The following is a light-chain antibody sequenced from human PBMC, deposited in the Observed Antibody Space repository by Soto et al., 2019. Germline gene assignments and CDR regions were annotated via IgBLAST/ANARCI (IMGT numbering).Light chain of an antibody. CDR1: QSVSTW. J-gene: IGKJ1*01. V-gene: IGKV1-5*01. CDR2: DAS. CDR3: QQYNSYSPT. Sequence: DIQMTQSPSSLSASVGDTVTITCRASQSVSTWLAWYQQKPGKAPKLLIYDASSLESGVPSRFSGSGSGTELNLTISSLQAEDSATYYCQQYNSYSPTFGQGTKVEIK.